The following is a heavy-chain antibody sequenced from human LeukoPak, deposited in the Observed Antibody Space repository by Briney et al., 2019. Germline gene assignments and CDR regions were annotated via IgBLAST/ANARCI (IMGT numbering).Heavy chain of an antibody. CDR3: AKKPLQYTTFDY. Sequence: PGGSLRLSCAASGFTFSSYAMSWVRQAPGKGLEWVSIISGSGGSTYYADSVKGRVTISRDNSKNTLYLQMNSLRAEDTAVYYCAKKPLQYTTFDYWGQGTLVTVSS. CDR2: ISGSGGST. J-gene: IGHJ4*02. CDR1: GFTFSSYA. V-gene: IGHV3-23*01. D-gene: IGHD1-1*01.